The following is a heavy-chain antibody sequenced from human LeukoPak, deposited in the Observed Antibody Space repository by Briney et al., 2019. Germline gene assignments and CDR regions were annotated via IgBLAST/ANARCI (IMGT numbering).Heavy chain of an antibody. CDR1: GGTFSSYA. V-gene: IGHV1-69*04. D-gene: IGHD5-12*01. CDR2: IIPILGIA. Sequence: ASVKVSCKASGGTFSSYAISWVRQAPGQGLEWMGRIIPILGIANYAQKFQGRVTMTRNTSISTAYMELSSLRSEDTAVYYCARGRVDSGYNLRRSYYYYGMDVWGQGTTVTVSS. CDR3: ARGRVDSGYNLRRSYYYYGMDV. J-gene: IGHJ6*02.